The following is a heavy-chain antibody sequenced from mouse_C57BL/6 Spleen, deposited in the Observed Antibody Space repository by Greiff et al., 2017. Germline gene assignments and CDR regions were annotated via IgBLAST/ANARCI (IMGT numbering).Heavy chain of an antibody. Sequence: VQLQQSGAELVKPGASVKISCKASGYAFSSYWMNWVKQRPGKGLEWIGQIYPGDGDTNYNGKFKGKATLTADKSSSTAYMQLSSLTSEDSAVYFCARSYGSSYVERNFDYWGQGTTLTVSA. CDR2: IYPGDGDT. J-gene: IGHJ2*01. V-gene: IGHV1-80*01. D-gene: IGHD1-1*01. CDR3: ARSYGSSYVERNFDY. CDR1: GYAFSSYW.